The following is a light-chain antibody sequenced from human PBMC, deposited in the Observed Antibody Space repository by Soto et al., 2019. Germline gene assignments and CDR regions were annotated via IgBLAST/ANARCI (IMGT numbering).Light chain of an antibody. J-gene: IGKJ5*01. V-gene: IGKV1-39*01. CDR3: QQSFKTPLA. CDR1: QSISSY. Sequence: DIQMTQSPSSLSASVGDRVTITCRASQSISSYVNWYQQKPGKALRLLISAASTLQSGVPSRFSGGGSGTDFTLTISSLQPEDFATYYCQQSFKTPLAFGQGTRLEIE. CDR2: AAS.